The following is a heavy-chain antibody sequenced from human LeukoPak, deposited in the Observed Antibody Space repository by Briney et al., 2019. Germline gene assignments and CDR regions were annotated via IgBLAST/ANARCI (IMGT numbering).Heavy chain of an antibody. CDR1: GFTFSSYA. J-gene: IGHJ4*02. V-gene: IGHV3-30-3*01. CDR3: AKEPDLVADY. CDR2: ISYDGSNK. D-gene: IGHD2-8*02. Sequence: ERSLRLSCAASGFTFSSYAMHWVRQAPGKGLEWVAVISYDGSNKYYADSVKGRFTISRDNSKNTLYLQMNSLRAEDTAVYYCAKEPDLVADYWGQGTLVTVSS.